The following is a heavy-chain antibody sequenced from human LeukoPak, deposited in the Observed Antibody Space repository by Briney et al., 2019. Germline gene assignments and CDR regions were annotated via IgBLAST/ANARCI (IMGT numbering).Heavy chain of an antibody. Sequence: ASVTVSCKASGYTFISYFIHWVRQAPGQGLEWMGMINPSSGGTNYAQKFQGRVTMTRDTSTSTVYMELSSLRSEDTAVYYCAREYTGGYFDYWGRGTLVTVSS. CDR2: INPSSGGT. D-gene: IGHD1-14*01. V-gene: IGHV1-46*01. CDR3: AREYTGGYFDY. J-gene: IGHJ4*02. CDR1: GYTFISYF.